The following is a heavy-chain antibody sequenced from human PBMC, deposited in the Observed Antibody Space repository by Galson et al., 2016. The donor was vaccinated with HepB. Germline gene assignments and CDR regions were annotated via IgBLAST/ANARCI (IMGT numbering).Heavy chain of an antibody. CDR2: ISGHSGNT. J-gene: IGHJ1*01. D-gene: IGHD3-9*01. CDR3: ARGGLDILTN. V-gene: IGHV1-18*01. CDR1: GYSFTNSG. Sequence: SVKVSCKASGYSFTNSGINWVRQAPGQGLEWMGWISGHSGNTHFAEEFQDRVTMTTDTSTSTAYMELRTLRSDDTAMYYCARGGLDILTNWGQGTLVIVSS.